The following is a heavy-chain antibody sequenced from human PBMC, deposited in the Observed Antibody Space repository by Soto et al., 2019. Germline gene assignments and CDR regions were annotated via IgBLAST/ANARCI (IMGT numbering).Heavy chain of an antibody. J-gene: IGHJ2*01. CDR1: GGSISSYY. CDR2: IYYSGST. D-gene: IGHD2-2*01. CDR3: ARLYSTTSYWYFDL. V-gene: IGHV4-59*08. Sequence: QVQLQESGPGLVKPSETLSLTCTVSGGSISSYYWSWIRQPPGKGLEWIGYIYYSGSTNYNPSRKSRVTISVDTSKNQFPLKLSSVTAADTAVYYCARLYSTTSYWYFDLWGRGTLVTVSS.